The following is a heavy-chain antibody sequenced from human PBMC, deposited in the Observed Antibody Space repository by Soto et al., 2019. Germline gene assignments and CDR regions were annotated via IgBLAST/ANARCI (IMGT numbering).Heavy chain of an antibody. V-gene: IGHV1-18*01. CDR1: GDTFTSCG. D-gene: IGHD2-8*02. CDR2: ISAYNGNT. Sequence: GASVKVSCKASGDTFTSCGSSWVRQAPGQGLEWMGWISAYNGNTNYAQKLQGRVTMTTDTSTSTAYMELRSLRSDDTAVYYCAREYWSGRFDPWGQGTLVTVS. CDR3: AREYWSGRFDP. J-gene: IGHJ5*02.